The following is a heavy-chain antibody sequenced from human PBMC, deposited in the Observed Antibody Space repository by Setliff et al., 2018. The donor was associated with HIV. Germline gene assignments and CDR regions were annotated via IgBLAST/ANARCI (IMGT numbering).Heavy chain of an antibody. CDR1: GGSLSGHY. CDR2: INHSGKT. D-gene: IGHD2-2*01. CDR3: VTSSSWSSRLNF. V-gene: IGHV4-34*01. J-gene: IGHJ4*02. Sequence: ASETLSLTCAVYGGSLSGHYWTWIRQPPGEGLEWIGEINHSGKTNYNPSLKSRVTISVDTSKNQFSLKLTSVTAADTAVYYCVTSSSWSSRLNFWGPGMLVTVSS.